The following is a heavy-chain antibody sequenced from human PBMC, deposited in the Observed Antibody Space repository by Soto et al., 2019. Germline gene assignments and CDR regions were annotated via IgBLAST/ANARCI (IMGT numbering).Heavy chain of an antibody. V-gene: IGHV6-1*01. D-gene: IGHD3-22*01. CDR3: AREPLYDSSGYPYQAVDY. CDR1: GDSVSSNSAA. J-gene: IGHJ4*02. Sequence: SQTLTLTCAISGDSVSSNSAAWNWIRQSQSRGLEWLGRTYYRSRWYNDYAVSVKSRITVNPDTSKNQFSLHLSSVTAADTAVYYCAREPLYDSSGYPYQAVDYWGQGTLVTVSS. CDR2: TYYRSRWYN.